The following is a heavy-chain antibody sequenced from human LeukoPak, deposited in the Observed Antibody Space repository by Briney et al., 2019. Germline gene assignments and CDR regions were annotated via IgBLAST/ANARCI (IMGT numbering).Heavy chain of an antibody. D-gene: IGHD3-3*01. CDR3: AKDWSGVSLSRWYFDY. Sequence: GGSLRLSCAASGFTFSSYAMSWVRQAPGKGLEWVSAISGSGGSTYYADSVKGRFTISSDNSKNALYLQMNSLRAEDTAVYYCAKDWSGVSLSRWYFDYWGQGTLVTVSS. CDR2: ISGSGGST. J-gene: IGHJ4*02. V-gene: IGHV3-23*01. CDR1: GFTFSSYA.